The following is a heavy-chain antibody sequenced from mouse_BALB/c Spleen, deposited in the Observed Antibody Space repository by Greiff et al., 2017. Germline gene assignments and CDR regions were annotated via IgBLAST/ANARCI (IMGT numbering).Heavy chain of an antibody. Sequence: VQLQESAAELARPGASVKMSCKASGYTFTSYTMHWVKQRPGQGLEWIGYINPSSGYTEYNQKFKDKTTLTADKSSSTAYMQLSSLTSEDSAVYYCARKDYGNYGYFDVWGAGTTVTVSS. CDR1: GYTFTSYT. CDR2: INPSSGYT. J-gene: IGHJ1*01. D-gene: IGHD2-1*01. V-gene: IGHV1-4*02. CDR3: ARKDYGNYGYFDV.